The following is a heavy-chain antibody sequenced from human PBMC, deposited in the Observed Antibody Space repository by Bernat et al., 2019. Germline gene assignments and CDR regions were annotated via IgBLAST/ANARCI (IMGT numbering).Heavy chain of an antibody. Sequence: QVQLVQSGAEVEKPGASVKVSCKASGYTFTSYYMHWVRQAPGQGLEWMGIINPSGGSTSYAQKFQGRVTMTRDTSTSTVYMELSSLRSEDTAVYYCAREDIVLMVYAHDYYGMDVWGQGTTVTVSS. D-gene: IGHD2-8*01. V-gene: IGHV1-46*01. CDR2: INPSGGST. CDR3: AREDIVLMVYAHDYYGMDV. J-gene: IGHJ6*02. CDR1: GYTFTSYY.